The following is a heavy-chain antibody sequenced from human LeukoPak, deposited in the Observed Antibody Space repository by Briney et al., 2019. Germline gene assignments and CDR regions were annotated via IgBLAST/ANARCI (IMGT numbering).Heavy chain of an antibody. Sequence: GGSLRLSCAASGFTFSGYYMSWIRQAPGKGLEWVSYISSSGSTIYYADSVKGRFTISRDNAKNSLYLQMNSLRAEDTAVYYCARALTTRYDILTGYLDYWGQGTLVTVSS. CDR1: GFTFSGYY. J-gene: IGHJ4*02. D-gene: IGHD3-9*01. CDR2: ISSSGSTI. CDR3: ARALTTRYDILTGYLDY. V-gene: IGHV3-11*04.